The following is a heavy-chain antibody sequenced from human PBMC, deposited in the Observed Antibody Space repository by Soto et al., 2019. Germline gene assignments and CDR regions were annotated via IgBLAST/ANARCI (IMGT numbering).Heavy chain of an antibody. CDR1: DVSITNYY. D-gene: IGHD5-18*01. J-gene: IGHJ5*02. CDR2: VYYTGST. Sequence: QVHLQESGPGLVKPSETLSLACTVSDVSITNYYWSWIRQPPGRGLEWLGYVYYTGSTSYNPSLKSRVAMSVDTSKKQISLKLTSVTAADTAVYYCAREDTRWFDPWGQGTLVTVSS. CDR3: AREDTRWFDP. V-gene: IGHV4-59*01.